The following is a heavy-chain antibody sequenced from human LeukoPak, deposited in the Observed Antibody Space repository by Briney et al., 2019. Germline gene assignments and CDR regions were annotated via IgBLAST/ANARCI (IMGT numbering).Heavy chain of an antibody. CDR3: ASSSVQLERLAFDI. D-gene: IGHD1-1*01. CDR1: GYTFTSYA. Sequence: ASVKVSCKASGYTFTSYAMNWVRQAPGQGLEWMGWINTNTGNPAYAQGFTGRFVFSLDTSVSTAYLQISSLKAEDTAVYYCASSSVQLERLAFDIWGQGTMVTVSS. CDR2: INTNTGNP. J-gene: IGHJ3*02. V-gene: IGHV7-4-1*02.